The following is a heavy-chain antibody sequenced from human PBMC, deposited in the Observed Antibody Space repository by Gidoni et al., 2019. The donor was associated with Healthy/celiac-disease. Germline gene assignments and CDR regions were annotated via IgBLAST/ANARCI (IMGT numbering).Heavy chain of an antibody. CDR1: GYSFTSYW. D-gene: IGHD1-26*01. V-gene: IGHV5-10-1*03. CDR3: ARHRDPGVWELTDY. J-gene: IGHJ4*02. CDR2: IDPSDSYT. Sequence: EVQLVQSGAEVQQPGESLRIPCKCSGYSFTSYWISWVRQIPGKGLEWIGRIDPSDSYTNYSPSFQGHVTIAADKSIRTAYRQWSSLKASDTAMYYCARHRDPGVWELTDYWGQGTLVTVSS.